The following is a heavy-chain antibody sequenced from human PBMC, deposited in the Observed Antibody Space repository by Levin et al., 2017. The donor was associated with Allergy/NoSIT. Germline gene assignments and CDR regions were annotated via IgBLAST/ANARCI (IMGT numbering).Heavy chain of an antibody. Sequence: QLGESLKISCAASGFTFSSYGMHWVRQAPGKGLEWVAVIWYDGSNKYYADSVKGRFTISRDNSKNTLYLQMNSLRAEDTAVYYCARDGGIAVAGSIADAFDIWGQGTMVTVSS. CDR2: IWYDGSNK. CDR1: GFTFSSYG. CDR3: ARDGGIAVAGSIADAFDI. V-gene: IGHV3-33*01. J-gene: IGHJ3*02. D-gene: IGHD6-19*01.